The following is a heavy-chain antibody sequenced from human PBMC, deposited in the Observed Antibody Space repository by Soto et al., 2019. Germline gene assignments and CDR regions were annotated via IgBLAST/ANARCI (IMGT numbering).Heavy chain of an antibody. J-gene: IGHJ4*02. Sequence: SVKVSCKASGGTFSIYAISCVLQSPVQGLDWMGGIIPIFGTANYAQKFQGRVTITADESTSTAYMELSSLRSEDTAVYYCARGMVSSGWFLAYWGQGTLVTVSS. CDR2: IIPIFGTA. V-gene: IGHV1-69*13. D-gene: IGHD6-19*01. CDR1: GGTFSIYA. CDR3: ARGMVSSGWFLAY.